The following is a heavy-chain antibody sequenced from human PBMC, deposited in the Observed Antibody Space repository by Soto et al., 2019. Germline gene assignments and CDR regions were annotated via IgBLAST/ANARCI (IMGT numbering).Heavy chain of an antibody. J-gene: IGHJ4*02. Sequence: QVQLVESGGGVVQPGGSLRLSCAVSGFTLSTYAMEWVRQAPGKGLEWVAGILHDGSNQDYADSVKGRFTISRDIYKNTLYLQMNTRRGEDADVYYCASVADFWGQGTLVTVSS. V-gene: IGHV3-30-3*01. CDR2: ILHDGSNQ. D-gene: IGHD2-21*01. CDR1: GFTLSTYA. CDR3: ASVADF.